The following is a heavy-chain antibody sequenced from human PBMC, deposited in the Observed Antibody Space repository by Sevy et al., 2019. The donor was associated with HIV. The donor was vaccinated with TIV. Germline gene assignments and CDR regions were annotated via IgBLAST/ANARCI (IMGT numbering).Heavy chain of an antibody. D-gene: IGHD2-15*01. Sequence: SESLSLTCTVSGGSVSSGSYYWSWIRQPPGKGLEWIGYIYYSGSTNYNPSLKSRVTISVDTSKNQFSLKLSSVTAADTAVYYCATQHLVVSQFDYWGQGTPVTVSS. CDR3: ATQHLVVSQFDY. J-gene: IGHJ4*02. CDR2: IYYSGST. V-gene: IGHV4-61*01. CDR1: GGSVSSGSYY.